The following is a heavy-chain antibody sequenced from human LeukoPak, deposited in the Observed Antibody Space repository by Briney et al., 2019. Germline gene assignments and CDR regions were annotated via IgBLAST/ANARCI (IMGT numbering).Heavy chain of an antibody. CDR3: ASQVYALPGSLDY. V-gene: IGHV3-48*01. CDR2: ISSSSSTI. D-gene: IGHD2-8*01. CDR1: GFTFSSYS. Sequence: GGSLRLSCAASGFTFSSYSMNWVRQAPGKGLEWVSYISSSSSTIYYADSVKGRFTISRDNAKNSLYLQMDSLRAEDTAVYYCASQVYALPGSLDYWGQGTLVTVSS. J-gene: IGHJ4*02.